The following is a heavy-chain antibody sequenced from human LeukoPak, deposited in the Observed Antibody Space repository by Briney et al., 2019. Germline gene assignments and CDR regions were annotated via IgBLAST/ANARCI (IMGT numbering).Heavy chain of an antibody. CDR1: GDSISRNTIT. CDR2: TYYKSEWYN. V-gene: IGHV6-1*01. D-gene: IGHD1-14*01. CDR3: ARDLTGDPYYYYYGMDV. J-gene: IGHJ6*02. Sequence: SQTLSLTCAISGDSISRNTITWNWIRQSPSRGLEWLGRTYYKSEWYNDYAVSVKSRITINPDTSKNQFSLQLSSVTPEDTAVYYCARDLTGDPYYYYYGMDVWGQGTTVTVSS.